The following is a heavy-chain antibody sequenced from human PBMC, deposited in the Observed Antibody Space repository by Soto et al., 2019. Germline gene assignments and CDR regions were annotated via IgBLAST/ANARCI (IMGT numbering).Heavy chain of an antibody. CDR1: GGTFSSYA. D-gene: IGHD4-17*01. J-gene: IGHJ5*02. CDR3: ASPSRVYTVTTWGWFDP. V-gene: IGHV1-69*13. Sequence: SVKVSCKASGGTFSSYAISWVRQAPGQGLEWMGGIIPIFGTANYAQKFQGRVTITADESTSTAYMELSSLRSEDTAVYYCASPSRVYTVTTWGWFDPWGQGTLVTVSS. CDR2: IIPIFGTA.